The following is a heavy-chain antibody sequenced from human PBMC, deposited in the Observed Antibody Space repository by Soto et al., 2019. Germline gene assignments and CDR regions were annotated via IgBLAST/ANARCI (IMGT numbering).Heavy chain of an antibody. V-gene: IGHV1-69*12. Sequence: QVQLVQSGAAVRQPASSVKVSCKTSGGTFSSYAISWVRQAPGQGLEWMGGIVPIVDTSTYAQKFQGRVTITADESTSTVYMELSSLRSDDTAVYYCVSVVAIPGSPDNWGQGTLVTVSS. CDR2: IVPIVDTS. D-gene: IGHD2-15*01. J-gene: IGHJ4*02. CDR1: GGTFSSYA. CDR3: VSVVAIPGSPDN.